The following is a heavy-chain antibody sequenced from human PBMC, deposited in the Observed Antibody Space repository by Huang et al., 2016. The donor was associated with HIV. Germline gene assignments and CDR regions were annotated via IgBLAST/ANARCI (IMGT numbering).Heavy chain of an antibody. D-gene: IGHD5-18*01. V-gene: IGHV1-18*01. J-gene: IGHJ6*03. Sequence: QFQLVQSGAEVKKTGASVKVSCKASGYTFSSFGISWVRQAPGQGLEWVGWINGYKGNTKFAQKFQGRLTMTTDTSTSTAYMELRSLRSDDTAVYYCARGGGIQLWLLGYYYMDVWGNGTTVTVSS. CDR2: INGYKGNT. CDR3: ARGGGIQLWLLGYYYMDV. CDR1: GYTFSSFG.